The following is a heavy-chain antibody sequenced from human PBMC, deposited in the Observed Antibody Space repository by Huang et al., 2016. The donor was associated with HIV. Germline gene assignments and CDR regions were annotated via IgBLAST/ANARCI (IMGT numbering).Heavy chain of an antibody. CDR1: GGSFSGYY. D-gene: IGHD1-1*01. CDR2: INHSGST. V-gene: IGHV4-34*01. CDR3: ARERMMSWLDDHDAFDI. Sequence: QVQLQQWGAGLLKPSETLSLTCAVYGGSFSGYYWSWIRQSPGKGLEWIGEINHSGSTNYSPSLKSRLTRSVDTSKNQFSLKLGSVTAADTAVYYCARERMMSWLDDHDAFDIWGQGTMVTVSS. J-gene: IGHJ3*02.